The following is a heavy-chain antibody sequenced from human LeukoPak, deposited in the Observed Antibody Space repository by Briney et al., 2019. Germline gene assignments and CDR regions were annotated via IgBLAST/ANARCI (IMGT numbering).Heavy chain of an antibody. CDR2: IYYTGST. CDR3: ARVSGGGGTWGWFDP. J-gene: IGHJ5*02. Sequence: PSETLSLTCTVSGGSISTYYWTWIRQPPGKGLEWVGYIYYTGSTNYNPSLKSRVTISVDTSKNQFSLRLNSVTAADTAVYYCARVSGGGGTWGWFDPWGQGTLVTVSS. CDR1: GGSISTYY. D-gene: IGHD2-15*01. V-gene: IGHV4-59*01.